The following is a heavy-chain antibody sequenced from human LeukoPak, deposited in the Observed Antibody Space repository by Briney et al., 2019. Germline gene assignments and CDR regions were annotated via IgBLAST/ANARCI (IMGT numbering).Heavy chain of an antibody. D-gene: IGHD4-17*01. CDR1: GGTFSSYA. CDR3: AQTVTTYDYYMDV. V-gene: IGHV1-69*05. J-gene: IGHJ6*03. CDR2: IIPIFGTA. Sequence: GASVKVSCKASGGTFSSYAISWVRQATGQGLEWMGGIIPIFGTANYAQKFQGRVTITTDESTSTAYMELSSLRSEDTAVYYCAQTVTTYDYYMDVRGKGTTVTVSS.